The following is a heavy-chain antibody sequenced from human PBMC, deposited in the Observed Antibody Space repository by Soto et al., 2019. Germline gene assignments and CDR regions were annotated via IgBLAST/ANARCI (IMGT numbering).Heavy chain of an antibody. CDR3: ARGSWDLRFDP. Sequence: SETLSLTCAVYGGSFSGYYWSWIRQPPGKGLEWIGEINHSGSTNYDPSLNSRVTISVDTSKNQFSLKLSSVTAADTAVYYCARGSWDLRFDPWGQGTLVTVSS. CDR1: GGSFSGYY. D-gene: IGHD1-26*01. V-gene: IGHV4-34*01. CDR2: INHSGST. J-gene: IGHJ5*02.